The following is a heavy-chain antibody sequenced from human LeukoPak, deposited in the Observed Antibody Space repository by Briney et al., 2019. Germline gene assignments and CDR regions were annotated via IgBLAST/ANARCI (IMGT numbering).Heavy chain of an antibody. CDR1: GFTVSSNY. CDR2: ISGSGGST. V-gene: IGHV3-23*01. J-gene: IGHJ4*02. CDR3: AKRPRSYGGVDY. D-gene: IGHD3-16*01. Sequence: GGSLRLSCAASGFTVSSNYMSWVRQAPGKGLEWVSVISGSGGSTYYADSVKGRFTISRDNSKNTLYLQMNSLRAEDTAVYYCAKRPRSYGGVDYWGQGTLVTVSS.